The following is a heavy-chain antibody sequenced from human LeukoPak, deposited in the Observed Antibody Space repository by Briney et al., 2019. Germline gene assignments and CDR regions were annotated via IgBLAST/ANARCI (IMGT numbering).Heavy chain of an antibody. D-gene: IGHD2-2*01. Sequence: GGSLRLSCAASGFTFSSYWMSWVRQAPGKGLEWVANIKQDGSEKYYVDSVKGRFTISRDNAKNSLYLQMNSLRAEDTAVYYCARSVPAATRRGYYYYGMDVWGQGTTVTVSS. CDR3: ARSVPAATRRGYYYYGMDV. CDR1: GFTFSSYW. V-gene: IGHV3-7*01. CDR2: IKQDGSEK. J-gene: IGHJ6*02.